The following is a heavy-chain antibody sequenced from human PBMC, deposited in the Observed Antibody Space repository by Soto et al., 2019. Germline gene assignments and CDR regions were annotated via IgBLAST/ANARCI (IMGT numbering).Heavy chain of an antibody. V-gene: IGHV3-7*05. Sequence: GSLRLSCAASGFMFSSFWMSWVRQAPGKGLEWAAHTNPDGSDIYYVDSVKGRFAMSRDNAQNALYLQMNSLGAEDTAVYYCVRWDGSSSNYWGQGTLVTVSS. CDR3: VRWDGSSSNY. CDR1: GFMFSSFW. D-gene: IGHD3-22*01. CDR2: TNPDGSDI. J-gene: IGHJ4*02.